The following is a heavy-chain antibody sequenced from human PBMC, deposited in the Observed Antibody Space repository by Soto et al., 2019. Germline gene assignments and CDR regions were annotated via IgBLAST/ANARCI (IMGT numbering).Heavy chain of an antibody. CDR3: GTSIITGTGGRGWYDP. J-gene: IGHJ5*02. D-gene: IGHD1-20*01. V-gene: IGHV4-39*01. CDR2: VHYSGST. CDR1: GGSIDNSHNY. Sequence: QRQLQESGPGLVKPSETLSLTCSVSGGSIDNSHNYWGWIRQPPVKGLEWIGSVHYSGSTSYNPSFKTRLTIFVDTSKNQFSLKLISLTAADTAVYFCGTSIITGTGGRGWYDPWGQGTLVTVSS.